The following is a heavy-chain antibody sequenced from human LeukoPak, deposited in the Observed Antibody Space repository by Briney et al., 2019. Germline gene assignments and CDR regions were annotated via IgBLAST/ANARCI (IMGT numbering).Heavy chain of an antibody. CDR2: IYYGGST. Sequence: SETLSLTCTVSGGSISSYYWSWIRQPPGKGLEWIGYIYYGGSTNYNPSLKSRVIISLDTSKNQFSLRLSSVTAADTAVYYCARAAFGSSYYHFDYWGQGTLVTVSS. D-gene: IGHD6-13*01. V-gene: IGHV4-59*01. CDR3: ARAAFGSSYYHFDY. CDR1: GGSISSYY. J-gene: IGHJ4*02.